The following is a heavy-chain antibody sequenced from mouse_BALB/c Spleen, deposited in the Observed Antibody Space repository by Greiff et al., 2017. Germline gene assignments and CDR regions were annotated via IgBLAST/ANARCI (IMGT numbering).Heavy chain of an antibody. J-gene: IGHJ3*01. V-gene: IGHV1-69*02. CDR2: IYPSDSYT. CDR1: GYTFTSYW. CDR3: ARTGFAY. Sequence: QVQLKQPGAELVRPGASVKLSCKASGYTFTSYWINWVKQRPGQGLEWIGNIYPSDSYTNYNEKFKSKATLTVDKSSSTAYMQLSSLTSEDSAVYYCARTGFAYWGQGTLVTVSA.